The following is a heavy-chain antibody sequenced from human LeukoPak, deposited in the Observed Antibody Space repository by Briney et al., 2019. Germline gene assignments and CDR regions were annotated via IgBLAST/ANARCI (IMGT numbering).Heavy chain of an antibody. CDR3: ARSLTVTKRYFQH. CDR1: GGSFSGYY. D-gene: IGHD4-17*01. J-gene: IGHJ1*01. V-gene: IGHV4-34*01. CDR2: INHSGST. Sequence: SETLSLTCAVDGGSFSGYYWSLIRQPPGKGLEWIGEINHSGSTNYNPSLKSRVTISVDTSKNQFSLKLSSVTAADTAVYYCARSLTVTKRYFQHWGQGTLVTVSS.